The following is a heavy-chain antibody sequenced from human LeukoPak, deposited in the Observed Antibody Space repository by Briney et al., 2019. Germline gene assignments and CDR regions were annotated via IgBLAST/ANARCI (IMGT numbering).Heavy chain of an antibody. D-gene: IGHD2-21*02. CDR3: AREVVTAIPGWFDP. CDR2: IYSGGST. J-gene: IGHJ5*02. CDR1: EFSVGSNY. V-gene: IGHV3-66*01. Sequence: GGSLRLSCAASEFSVGSNYMSWVRQAPGKGLEWVSVIYSGGSTYYADSVKGRFTISRDNSKNTLYLQMNSLRAEDTAVYYCAREVVTAIPGWFDPWGQGTLVTVSS.